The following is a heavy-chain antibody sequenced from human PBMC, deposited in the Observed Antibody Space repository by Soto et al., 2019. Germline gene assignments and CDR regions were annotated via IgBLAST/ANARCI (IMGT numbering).Heavy chain of an antibody. J-gene: IGHJ3*02. V-gene: IGHV3-30*18. CDR1: GFTFSNYG. Sequence: QVQVVESGGGVVQPGRSLRLSCAASGFTFSNYGFHWVRQAPGKGLDWVAVISYDGSNKRYVDSVTGRFTISRDNSENRVFLQMNSLRAEDTAVYYCAKSSYHEFFFDMWGQGTMVIVSS. CDR2: ISYDGSNK. CDR3: AKSSYHEFFFDM. D-gene: IGHD3-10*01.